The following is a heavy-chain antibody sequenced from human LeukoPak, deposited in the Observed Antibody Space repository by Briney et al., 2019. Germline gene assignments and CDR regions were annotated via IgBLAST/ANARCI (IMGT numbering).Heavy chain of an antibody. J-gene: IGHJ4*02. CDR1: GFTFSNAW. D-gene: IGHD6-13*01. Sequence: GGSLRLSCAASGFTFSNAWMSWVRQAPGKGLEWVGRIKSKTDGGTTDYAAPVKGRFTISRDDSKNTLYLQMNSLKTEDTAVYYCTTGIRTAAAGTGNRLDYWGQGTLVTVSS. CDR3: TTGIRTAAAGTGNRLDY. CDR2: IKSKTDGGTT. V-gene: IGHV3-15*01.